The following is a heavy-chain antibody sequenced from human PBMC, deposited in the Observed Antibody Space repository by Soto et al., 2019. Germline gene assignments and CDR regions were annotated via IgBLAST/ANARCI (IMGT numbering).Heavy chain of an antibody. Sequence: QLQLVQSGAEVKKPGSSVKVSCKTSGGTFSTYPISWVRQAPGHGLEWMGGIIPTFGTVNYAQKFQGRVTITADKSTNTAYMELSGLRSEDTAVYYCARERYCSGGSCLNWLDPWGQGTLVTVSS. D-gene: IGHD2-15*01. CDR1: GGTFSTYP. CDR2: IIPTFGTV. CDR3: ARERYCSGGSCLNWLDP. V-gene: IGHV1-69*14. J-gene: IGHJ5*02.